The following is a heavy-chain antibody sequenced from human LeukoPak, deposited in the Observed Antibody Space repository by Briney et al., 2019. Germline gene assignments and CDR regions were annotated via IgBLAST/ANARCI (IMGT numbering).Heavy chain of an antibody. J-gene: IGHJ4*02. Sequence: GGSLRLSCAASGFTFSSYGMHWVRQAPGKGLEWVAVISYDGSNIYYADSVKGRFTMSRDNSKNTLYLQMNSLRAEDTAVYSCASSLWFGELLFDIDYWGQGTLVTVSS. D-gene: IGHD3-10*01. CDR1: GFTFSSYG. V-gene: IGHV3-30*03. CDR3: ASSLWFGELLFDIDY. CDR2: ISYDGSNI.